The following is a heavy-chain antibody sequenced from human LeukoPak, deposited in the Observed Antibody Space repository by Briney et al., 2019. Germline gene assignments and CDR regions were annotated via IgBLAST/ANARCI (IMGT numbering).Heavy chain of an antibody. CDR1: GGTFSSYA. J-gene: IGHJ4*02. CDR3: ATPSSGWYYFDY. D-gene: IGHD6-19*01. CDR2: IIPIFCTA. Sequence: SVKVSCKASGGTFSSYAISWVRQAPGQGLEWMGGIIPIFCTANYAQKFQGRVTITTDQSTSTAYMELSSLRSEDTAVYYCATPSSGWYYFDYWGQGTLVTVSS. V-gene: IGHV1-69*05.